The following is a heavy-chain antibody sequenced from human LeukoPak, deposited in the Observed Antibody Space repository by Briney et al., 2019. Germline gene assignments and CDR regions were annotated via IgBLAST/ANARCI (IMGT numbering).Heavy chain of an antibody. V-gene: IGHV3-30*02. Sequence: PGGSLRLSCAASGFTFSSYGMHWVRQAPGKGLELVAVIWYDGSNEYYADSVKGRFTISRDNSKNTLYLQMNSLRAEDTAVYYCAKDWDTAMVTVFDYWGQGTLVTVSS. CDR2: IWYDGSNE. CDR3: AKDWDTAMVTVFDY. J-gene: IGHJ4*02. D-gene: IGHD5-18*01. CDR1: GFTFSSYG.